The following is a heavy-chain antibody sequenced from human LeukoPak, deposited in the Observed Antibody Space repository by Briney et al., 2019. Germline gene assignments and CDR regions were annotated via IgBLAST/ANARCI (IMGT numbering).Heavy chain of an antibody. CDR1: GGSISSSSYY. V-gene: IGHV4-39*07. D-gene: IGHD3-10*01. CDR2: IYYSGST. J-gene: IGHJ5*02. CDR3: ARERVRGKNWFDP. Sequence: SETLSLTCTASGGSISSSSYYWGWIRQPPGKGLEWIGSIYYSGSTYYNPSLKSRVTISVDTSKNQFSLKLSSVTAADTAVYYCARERVRGKNWFDPWGQGTLVTVSS.